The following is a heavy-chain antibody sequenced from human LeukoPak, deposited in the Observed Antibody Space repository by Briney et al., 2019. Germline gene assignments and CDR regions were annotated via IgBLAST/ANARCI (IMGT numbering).Heavy chain of an antibody. V-gene: IGHV4-39*01. CDR2: IYYSGST. Sequence: SETLSLTCTVSGGSISSSSYYWGWIRQPPGKGLEWIGSIYYSGSTYHNPSLKSRVTISVDTSKNQFSLKLSSVTAADTAVYYCARHQLRHYYDTPFDYWGQGTLVTVSS. CDR3: ARHQLRHYYDTPFDY. CDR1: GGSISSSSYY. D-gene: IGHD3-22*01. J-gene: IGHJ4*02.